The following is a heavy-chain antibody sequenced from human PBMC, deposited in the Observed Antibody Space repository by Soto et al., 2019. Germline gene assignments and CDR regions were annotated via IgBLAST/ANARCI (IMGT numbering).Heavy chain of an antibody. CDR2: IYYSGST. CDR1: GGSISSSSYY. J-gene: IGHJ1*01. V-gene: IGHV4-39*01. Sequence: SETLSLTCTVSGGSISSSSYYWGWIRQPPGKGLEWIGSIYYSGSTYYNPSLKSRVTISVDTSKNQFSLKLSSVTAADTAVYYCATHVLRYFDWLPDAEYFQQWGQGTLVTVSS. CDR3: ATHVLRYFDWLPDAEYFQQ. D-gene: IGHD3-9*01.